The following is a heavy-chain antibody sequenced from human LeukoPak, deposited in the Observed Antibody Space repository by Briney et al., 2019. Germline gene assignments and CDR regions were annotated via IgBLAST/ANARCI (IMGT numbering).Heavy chain of an antibody. D-gene: IGHD2-2*01. V-gene: IGHV4-39*01. Sequence: PSETLSLTCTVSGGSLSSSSYYWGWIRQPPGKGLEWLGSIYYSGSTYYNPSLKSRVTISVDTSKNQFSLKLSSVTAADTAVYDCARRWDCSSTSCYGDDWFDPWGQGTLVTVSS. J-gene: IGHJ5*02. CDR2: IYYSGST. CDR1: GGSLSSSSYY. CDR3: ARRWDCSSTSCYGDDWFDP.